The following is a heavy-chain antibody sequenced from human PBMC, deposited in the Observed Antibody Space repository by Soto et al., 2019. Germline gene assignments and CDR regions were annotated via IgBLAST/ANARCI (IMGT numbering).Heavy chain of an antibody. V-gene: IGHV3-48*01. CDR2: ISSDSKTI. J-gene: IGHJ4*02. CDR3: ARDRFGRFQRSGGACYDF. D-gene: IGHD2-15*01. Sequence: GGSLRLSCTASGFSFNTYSMNWVRQAPGKGLEWISYISSDSKTIDYSDYVKGRFTISRDNARNSLYLQMKSLRAEDTAVYYCARDRFGRFQRSGGACYDFWGQGTRVTVSS. CDR1: GFSFNTYS.